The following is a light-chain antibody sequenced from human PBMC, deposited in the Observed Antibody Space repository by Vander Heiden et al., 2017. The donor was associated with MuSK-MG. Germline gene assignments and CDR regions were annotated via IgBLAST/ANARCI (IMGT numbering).Light chain of an antibody. CDR1: QNIGNY. CDR2: AAT. Sequence: DIQMTQSPSSLSASVGDRVTIICRATQNIGNYLNWYQQKGGKAPQLLIYAATRLQSAVPSRFSGRGSGTEFTLSISRLHREDLPTYSCQQGDNKPLTFGGGTKVEIK. CDR3: QQGDNKPLT. V-gene: IGKV1-39*01. J-gene: IGKJ4*01.